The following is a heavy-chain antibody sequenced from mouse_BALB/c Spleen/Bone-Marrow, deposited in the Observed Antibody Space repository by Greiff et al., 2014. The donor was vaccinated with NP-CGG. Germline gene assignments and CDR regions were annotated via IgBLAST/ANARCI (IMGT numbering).Heavy chain of an antibody. J-gene: IGHJ4*01. D-gene: IGHD2-4*01. CDR3: ARGATMITTGDAMDY. Sequence: EVQLQQSGMPLSACKASMKISCKASGYSFTDYTMNWVKQSHGKNLEWIGLINPYNGGTDYSHKFKGKATLTVDKSASTAYMELLSLTSEDSAVYYCARGATMITTGDAMDYWGQGTSVTVSS. V-gene: IGHV1-26*01. CDR2: INPYNGGT. CDR1: GYSFTDYT.